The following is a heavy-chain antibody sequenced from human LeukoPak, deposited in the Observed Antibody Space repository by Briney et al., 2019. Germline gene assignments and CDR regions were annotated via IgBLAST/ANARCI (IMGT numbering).Heavy chain of an antibody. CDR3: ARGGYCSGGSCHRNTYYYYYFMDV. Sequence: GASVKVSCKASGYTFTSYGISWVRQAPGQGLEWMGWISAYNGNTNYAQKLQGRVTMTTDTSTSTAYMELRSLRSDDTAVYYCARGGYCSGGSCHRNTYYYYYFMDVWGKGTTVTVSS. D-gene: IGHD2-15*01. J-gene: IGHJ6*03. CDR1: GYTFTSYG. CDR2: ISAYNGNT. V-gene: IGHV1-18*01.